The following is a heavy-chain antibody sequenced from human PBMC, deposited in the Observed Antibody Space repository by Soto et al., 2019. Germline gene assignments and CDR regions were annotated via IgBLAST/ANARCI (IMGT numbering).Heavy chain of an antibody. CDR2: IYPADSDT. D-gene: IGHD6-13*01. Sequence: GESLKISCKGSGYSFPSQWIGWVRQTPGKGLEWMGSIYPADSDTRYSPSFQGQVTISADKSIRTAYLEWSSLKASDTAMYYCARLKQLGAPIYYYYYGMDVWGQGNPVTVSS. CDR1: GYSFPSQW. V-gene: IGHV5-51*01. CDR3: ARLKQLGAPIYYYYYGMDV. J-gene: IGHJ6*02.